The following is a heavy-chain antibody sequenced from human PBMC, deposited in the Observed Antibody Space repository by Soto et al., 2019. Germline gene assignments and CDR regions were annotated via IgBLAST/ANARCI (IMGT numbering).Heavy chain of an antibody. J-gene: IGHJ4*02. CDR3: ARGWNYYDSSGYYSYAY. CDR2: IIPIFGTA. D-gene: IGHD3-22*01. Sequence: SVKVSCKASGGTFSSYAISWVRQAPGQGLEWMGGIIPIFGTANYAQKFQGRVTITADESTSTAYMELSGLGSEDTAVYYCARGWNYYDSSGYYSYAYWGQGTLVTVYS. CDR1: GGTFSSYA. V-gene: IGHV1-69*13.